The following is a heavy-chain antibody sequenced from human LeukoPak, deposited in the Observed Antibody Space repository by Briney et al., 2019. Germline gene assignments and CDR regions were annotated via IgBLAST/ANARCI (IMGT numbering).Heavy chain of an antibody. D-gene: IGHD3-10*01. J-gene: IGHJ4*02. V-gene: IGHV4-39*01. Sequence: SETLSLTCTVSGGSISSSSYYWGWIRQPPGKGLEWIGSICYSGSTYYNPSLKSRVTISVNTSKNQFSLKLSSVTAADTAVYYCARLWFGELSGGYFDYWGQGTLVTVSS. CDR3: ARLWFGELSGGYFDY. CDR2: ICYSGST. CDR1: GGSISSSSYY.